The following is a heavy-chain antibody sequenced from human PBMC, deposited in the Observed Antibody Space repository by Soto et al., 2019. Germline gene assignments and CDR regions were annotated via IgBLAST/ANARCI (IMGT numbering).Heavy chain of an antibody. CDR3: VKEGHIVVVTANDAFDI. CDR1: GFTFSSYA. Sequence: GGSLRLSCSASGFTFSSYAMHWVRQAPGKGLEYVSAISSNGGSTYYADSVKGRFTISRDNSKNTLYLQMSSLRAEDTAVDDCVKEGHIVVVTANDAFDIWGQGTMVTVSS. J-gene: IGHJ3*02. CDR2: ISSNGGST. V-gene: IGHV3-64D*09. D-gene: IGHD2-21*02.